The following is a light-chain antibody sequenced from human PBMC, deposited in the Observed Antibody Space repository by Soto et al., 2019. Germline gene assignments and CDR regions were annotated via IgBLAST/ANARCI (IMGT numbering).Light chain of an antibody. V-gene: IGKV3D-15*01. CDR1: QAVNTS. CDR3: QQYHHWPPIT. CDR2: LTS. Sequence: ELVLTQSPATLSSFPGDTVTLSCRASQAVNTSLAWYQHEPGPAPRLLIYLTSNRATGIPARFSGSGSGTEFTLTISSLQSEDFAIYYCQQYHHWPPITFGQGTRLEIK. J-gene: IGKJ5*01.